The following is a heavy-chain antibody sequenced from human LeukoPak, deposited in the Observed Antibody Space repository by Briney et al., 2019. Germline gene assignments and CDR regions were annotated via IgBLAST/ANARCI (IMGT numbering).Heavy chain of an antibody. V-gene: IGHV4-59*11. D-gene: IGHD6-19*01. CDR2: IYYSGST. Sequence: PSETLSLTCTVSGGSISSHYWSWIRQPPGKGLEWIGYIYYSGSTNYNPSLKSRVTISVDTSKNQFSLKLSSVTAADTAVYYCARVTKQQLKFSGWYDDDRSWFDPWGQGTLVTVSS. CDR3: ARVTKQQLKFSGWYDDDRSWFDP. J-gene: IGHJ5*02. CDR1: GGSISSHY.